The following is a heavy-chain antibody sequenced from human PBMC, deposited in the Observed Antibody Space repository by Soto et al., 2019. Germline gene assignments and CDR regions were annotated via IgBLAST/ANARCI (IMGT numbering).Heavy chain of an antibody. V-gene: IGHV4-39*07. Sequence: SETLSLTCTVSGGSISSSSYYWGWIRQPPGKGLEWIGSIYYSGSTYYNPSLKSRVTISVDTSKNQFSLKLSSVTAADTAVYYCLSGTRAARPDGSGEFDYWGQGTLVTVSS. J-gene: IGHJ4*02. D-gene: IGHD6-6*01. CDR1: GGSISSSSYY. CDR2: IYYSGST. CDR3: LSGTRAARPDGSGEFDY.